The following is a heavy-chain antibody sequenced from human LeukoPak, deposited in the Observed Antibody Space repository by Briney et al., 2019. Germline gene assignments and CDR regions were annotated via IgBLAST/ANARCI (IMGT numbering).Heavy chain of an antibody. D-gene: IGHD6-19*01. J-gene: IGHJ6*02. Sequence: ASVKVSCKASGYTFTGYYMHWVRQAPGQGLERMGWINPNSGGTNYAQKFQGRVTMTRDTSISTAYMELSRLRSDDTAVYYCAHSAVAADYYYYGMDVWGQGTTVTVSS. V-gene: IGHV1-2*02. CDR2: INPNSGGT. CDR1: GYTFTGYY. CDR3: AHSAVAADYYYYGMDV.